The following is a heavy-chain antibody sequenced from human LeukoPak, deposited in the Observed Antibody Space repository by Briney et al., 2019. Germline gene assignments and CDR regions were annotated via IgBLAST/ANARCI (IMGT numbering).Heavy chain of an antibody. CDR1: GFTFSSYA. CDR3: ARDFEMATTDY. V-gene: IGHV3-30-3*01. Sequence: GRSLRLSCAASGFTFSSYAMHWVRQAPGKGLEWVAVISYDGSNKYYADSVKGRFTISRDNPKNTLYLQMNSLRAEDTAVYYCARDFEMATTDYWGQGTLVTVSS. D-gene: IGHD5-24*01. J-gene: IGHJ4*02. CDR2: ISYDGSNK.